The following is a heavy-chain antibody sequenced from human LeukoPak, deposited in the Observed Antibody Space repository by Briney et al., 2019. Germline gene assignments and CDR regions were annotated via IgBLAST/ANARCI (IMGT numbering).Heavy chain of an antibody. V-gene: IGHV3-7*01. D-gene: IGHD1-14*01. CDR2: IKQDGSEK. Sequence: GGSLRLSCAASGFTFSSYWMSWVRQAPGKGVEWVANIKQDGSEKYYVDSVKGRFTISRDNAKNSLYLQMNSLRAEDTAVYYCARDDRPGYYYYMDVWGKGTTVTVSS. J-gene: IGHJ6*03. CDR1: GFTFSSYW. CDR3: ARDDRPGYYYYMDV.